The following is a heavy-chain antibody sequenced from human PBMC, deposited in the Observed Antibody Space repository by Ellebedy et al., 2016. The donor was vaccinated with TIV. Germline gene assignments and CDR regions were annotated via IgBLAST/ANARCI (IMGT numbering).Heavy chain of an antibody. CDR2: IIDGGDT. CDR1: GFSFGNFA. CDR3: AKDRTPGDGYWVFDN. V-gene: IGHV3-23*01. D-gene: IGHD5-18*01. Sequence: GESLKISCAASGFSFGNFAMNWVRHAPGQGLEWVSGIIDGGDTFYADSVKGRFTISRDNSKNTVYLQMDSLRADDTAVYFCAKDRTPGDGYWVFDNWGQGTLVTVSS. J-gene: IGHJ4*02.